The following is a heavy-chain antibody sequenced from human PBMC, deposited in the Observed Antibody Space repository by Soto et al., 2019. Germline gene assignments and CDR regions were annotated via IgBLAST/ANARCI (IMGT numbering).Heavy chain of an antibody. CDR2: ISGGGYST. CDR3: AKDARYSDYVRAFDI. Sequence: EVQLLESGGGLVQPGESLRLSCAASGFTFSNYAMTWVRQAPGKGLEWVATISGGGYSTNHADSVKGRFTISRDYSKNTLYLQMNSLRAEDSAVYYCAKDARYSDYVRAFDIWGQGTMVTVSS. V-gene: IGHV3-23*01. J-gene: IGHJ3*02. D-gene: IGHD5-12*01. CDR1: GFTFSNYA.